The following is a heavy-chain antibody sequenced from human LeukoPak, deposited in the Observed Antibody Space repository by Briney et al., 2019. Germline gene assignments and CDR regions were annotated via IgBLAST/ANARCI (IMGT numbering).Heavy chain of an antibody. Sequence: GGSLRLSCTTSAFMFSDYWMSWVRQTPGKGLEWVANIQEDGSEKYYVDSVKGRFTISRDNAKSSLYLQMNSLGAEDTAVYYCARVDRFGESTHYFDDWGQGTLVTVSS. CDR3: ARVDRFGESTHYFDD. D-gene: IGHD3-10*01. CDR1: AFMFSDYW. V-gene: IGHV3-7*01. J-gene: IGHJ4*02. CDR2: IQEDGSEK.